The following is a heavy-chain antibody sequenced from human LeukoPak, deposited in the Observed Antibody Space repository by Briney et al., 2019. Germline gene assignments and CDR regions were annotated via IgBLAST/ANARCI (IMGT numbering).Heavy chain of an antibody. Sequence: SETLSLTCTVSGGSISSYYWSWIRQPPGKGLEWIGYIYYSGSTNYNPSLKSRVTISVDTSKNQFSLKLSSVAAADTAVYYCARRGRISNASDIWGQGTMVTVPS. V-gene: IGHV4-59*08. J-gene: IGHJ3*02. D-gene: IGHD3-3*01. CDR3: ARRGRISNASDI. CDR1: GGSISSYY. CDR2: IYYSGST.